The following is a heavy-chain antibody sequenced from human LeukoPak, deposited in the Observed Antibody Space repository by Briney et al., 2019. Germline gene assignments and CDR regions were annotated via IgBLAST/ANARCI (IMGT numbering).Heavy chain of an antibody. CDR3: ARDRRIAAAGTLSY. CDR1: GYTFTSYG. V-gene: IGHV1-18*01. CDR2: ISVYNGNT. D-gene: IGHD6-13*01. Sequence: GASVKVSCKASGYTFTSYGISWVRQAPGQGLEWMGWISVYNGNTNYAQKLQGRVTMTTDTSTSTAYMELRSLRSDDTAVYYCARDRRIAAAGTLSYWGQGTLVTVSS. J-gene: IGHJ4*02.